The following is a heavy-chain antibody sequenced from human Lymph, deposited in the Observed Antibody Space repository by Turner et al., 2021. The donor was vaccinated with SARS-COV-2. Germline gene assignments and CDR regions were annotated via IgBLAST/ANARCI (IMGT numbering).Heavy chain of an antibody. J-gene: IGHJ4*02. V-gene: IGHV3-30*04. Sequence: QVQLVESGGGVVQPGRSLRLSCAASGFTFSSYAMHWVRQAPGKGLEWVAFISYDESDKHYADSVKGRFTFSRDNSKNTLYLRMNSLRAEDTAVYNCARDRDSSGWVDYWGQGTLVTVSS. CDR3: ARDRDSSGWVDY. CDR1: GFTFSSYA. D-gene: IGHD3-22*01. CDR2: ISYDESDK.